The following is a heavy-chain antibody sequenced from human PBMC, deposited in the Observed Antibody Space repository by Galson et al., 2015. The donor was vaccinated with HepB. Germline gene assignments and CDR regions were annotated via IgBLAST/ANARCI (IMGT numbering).Heavy chain of an antibody. CDR2: INAGNGNT. D-gene: IGHD6-19*01. Sequence: SVKVSCKASGYTFTSYAMHWVRQAPGQRLEWMGWINAGNGNTKYSQKFQGRVTITRDTSASTAYMELSSLRSEDTAVYYCARARYTGYSSDDYYGTDVWGQGTTVTVSS. CDR3: ARARYTGYSSDDYYGTDV. J-gene: IGHJ6*02. V-gene: IGHV1-3*01. CDR1: GYTFTSYA.